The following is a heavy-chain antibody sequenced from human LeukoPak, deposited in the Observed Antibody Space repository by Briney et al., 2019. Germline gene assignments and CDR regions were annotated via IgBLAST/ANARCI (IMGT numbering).Heavy chain of an antibody. CDR1: GFTFSSYA. CDR2: ISYDGSNK. D-gene: IGHD4-17*01. J-gene: IGHJ3*02. Sequence: PGRSLRLSCAASGFTFSSYAMHWVRQAPGKGLEWVAVISYDGSNKYYADSVKGRFTISRDNSKNTLYLQMNSLRAEDTAVYYCAREEANGAEGAFDTWGQGTMVTVSS. CDR3: AREEANGAEGAFDT. V-gene: IGHV3-30-3*01.